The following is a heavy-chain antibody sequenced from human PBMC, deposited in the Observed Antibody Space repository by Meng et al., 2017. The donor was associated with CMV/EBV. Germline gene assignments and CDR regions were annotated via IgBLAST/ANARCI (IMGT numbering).Heavy chain of an antibody. V-gene: IGHV3-7*01. J-gene: IGHJ2*01. CDR1: GFTFSSYA. CDR2: INQDGSER. CDR3: ARTKLFVVIPTGRNWYFDL. Sequence: GGSLRLSCAASGFTFSSYAMSWVRQAPGKGLEWVASINQDGSERYYVDSVKGRFTISRDNAKNSLFLQMNSLRAEDTAQYFCARTKLFVVIPTGRNWYFDLWGRGTLVTVSS. D-gene: IGHD2-2*01.